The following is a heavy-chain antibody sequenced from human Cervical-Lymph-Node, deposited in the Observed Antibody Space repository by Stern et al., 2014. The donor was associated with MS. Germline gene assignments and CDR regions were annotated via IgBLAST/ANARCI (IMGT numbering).Heavy chain of an antibody. V-gene: IGHV1-46*01. CDR1: GYTFTNYY. CDR2: INPSGGST. Sequence: VQLVESGAEVKKPGASVKVSCKASGYTFTNYYIHWVRQAPGQGLEWMGIINPSGGSTTYAQNFQGRVTMTRDTSTSTVYMELSSLRSEDTAVYYCASAGSYSALDYWGQGALVTVSS. J-gene: IGHJ4*02. D-gene: IGHD2-21*01. CDR3: ASAGSYSALDY.